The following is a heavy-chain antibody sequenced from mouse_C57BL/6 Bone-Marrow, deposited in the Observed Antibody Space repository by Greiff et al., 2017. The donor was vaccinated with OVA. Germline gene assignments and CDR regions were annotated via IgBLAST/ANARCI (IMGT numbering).Heavy chain of an antibody. CDR2: IDPENGDT. J-gene: IGHJ4*01. D-gene: IGHD1-1*01. Sequence: VQLQQSGAELVRPGASVKLSCTASGFNIKDDYMHWVKQRPEQGLEWIGWIDPENGDTEYASKFQGKATITADTSSNTAYLQLSSLTSEDTAVYYCTTSFYYYGSSSYAMDYWGQGTSVTVSS. CDR3: TTSFYYYGSSSYAMDY. V-gene: IGHV14-4*01. CDR1: GFNIKDDY.